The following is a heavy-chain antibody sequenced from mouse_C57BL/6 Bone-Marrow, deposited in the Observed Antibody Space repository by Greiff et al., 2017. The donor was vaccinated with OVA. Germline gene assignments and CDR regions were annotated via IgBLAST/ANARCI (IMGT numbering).Heavy chain of an antibody. CDR3: ARKGYGTYYAMDY. CDR1: GFTFSSYT. Sequence: EVKLMESGGGLVKPGGSLKLSCAASGFTFSSYTMSWVLQTPEKRLEWVATISGGGGNTYYPDSVTGRFTISRDNAKNTLYLQMSSLRSEDTALYYCARKGYGTYYAMDYWGQGTSVTVSS. D-gene: IGHD2-10*02. J-gene: IGHJ4*01. CDR2: ISGGGGNT. V-gene: IGHV5-9*01.